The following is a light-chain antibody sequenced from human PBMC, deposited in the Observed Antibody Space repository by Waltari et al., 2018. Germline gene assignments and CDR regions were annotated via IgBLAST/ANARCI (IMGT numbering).Light chain of an antibody. Sequence: DIQMTQSPSSLSASVGDRVTVTCRASQGISTSLAWHQQKPGKAPKLLLYDASRLESGVPSRFRGSGSGTDYTLTISSLQPEDVATYYCQQYYSSYTFGQGTKLEIK. CDR3: QQYYSSYT. J-gene: IGKJ2*01. CDR2: DAS. V-gene: IGKV1-NL1*01. CDR1: QGISTS.